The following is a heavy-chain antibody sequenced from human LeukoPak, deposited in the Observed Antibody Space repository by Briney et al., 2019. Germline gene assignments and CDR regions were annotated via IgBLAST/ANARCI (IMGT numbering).Heavy chain of an antibody. J-gene: IGHJ4*02. D-gene: IGHD3-10*01. Sequence: ASETLSLTCAVYGGSFSGYYWSWIRQPPGKGLEWIGEINHSGSTNYNPSLKSRVTISVDTSKNQFSLKLSSVTAADTAVYYCARTYYYGSGSYHYWGSFDYWGQGTLVTVSS. CDR1: GGSFSGYY. V-gene: IGHV4-34*01. CDR3: ARTYYYGSGSYHYWGSFDY. CDR2: INHSGST.